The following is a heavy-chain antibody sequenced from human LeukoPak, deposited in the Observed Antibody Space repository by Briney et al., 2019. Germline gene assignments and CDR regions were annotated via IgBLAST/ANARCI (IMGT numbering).Heavy chain of an antibody. J-gene: IGHJ6*04. D-gene: IGHD2-2*01. V-gene: IGHV4-34*01. CDR3: ARGPSSVVVAAAARRPYYYGMDV. Sequence: SETLSLTCAVYGGSLSGYYWSWIRQPPGKGLEWIGEINHSGSTNYNPSLKSRVTISVDTSKNQFSLKLSSVTAADTAVYYCARGPSSVVVAAAARRPYYYGMDVWGKGTTVTVSS. CDR2: INHSGST. CDR1: GGSLSGYY.